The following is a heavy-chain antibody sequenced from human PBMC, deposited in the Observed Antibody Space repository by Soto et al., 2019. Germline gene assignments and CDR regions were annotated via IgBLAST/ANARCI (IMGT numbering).Heavy chain of an antibody. J-gene: IGHJ6*02. CDR3: AKDSGTSIDVPRYFHYYGMDV. D-gene: IGHD2-2*01. Sequence: GGSLRLSCAASGFTFSSYAMTWVRQAPGQGLAWVASISGSGGTTNYADSVKGRFTTSRDNSKNTAYLQMNSLRAEDTAIYYCAKDSGTSIDVPRYFHYYGMDVWGQGTTVTVSS. CDR2: ISGSGGTT. V-gene: IGHV3-23*01. CDR1: GFTFSSYA.